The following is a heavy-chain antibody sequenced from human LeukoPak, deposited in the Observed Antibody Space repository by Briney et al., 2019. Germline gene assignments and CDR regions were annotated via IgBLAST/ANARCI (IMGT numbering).Heavy chain of an antibody. V-gene: IGHV3-9*01. Sequence: GGSLRLSCAASGFTFDDYAMHWVRQAPGKGLEWVSGISRNSGSVGYADSVKGQFTISRDNAKNSLYLQMNSLRTEDTALYYCAKDRKSRDLDSLDIWGQGTMVTVSS. CDR1: GFTFDDYA. J-gene: IGHJ3*02. D-gene: IGHD5-24*01. CDR2: ISRNSGSV. CDR3: AKDRKSRDLDSLDI.